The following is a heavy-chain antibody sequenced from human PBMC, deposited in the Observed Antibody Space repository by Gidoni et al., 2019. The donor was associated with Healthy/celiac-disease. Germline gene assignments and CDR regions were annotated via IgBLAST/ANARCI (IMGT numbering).Heavy chain of an antibody. V-gene: IGHV4-39*01. Sequence: QLQLQESGPGLVKPSETLSLTCTVSGGSLSSSSSSWGWIRQPPGKGLEWIGSIYYSGSTYYNPSLKSRVTISVDTSKNQFSLKLSSVTAADTAVYYCARLPGDSSGWLAHYFDYWGQGTLVTVSS. D-gene: IGHD6-19*01. CDR3: ARLPGDSSGWLAHYFDY. J-gene: IGHJ4*02. CDR1: GGSLSSSSSS. CDR2: IYYSGST.